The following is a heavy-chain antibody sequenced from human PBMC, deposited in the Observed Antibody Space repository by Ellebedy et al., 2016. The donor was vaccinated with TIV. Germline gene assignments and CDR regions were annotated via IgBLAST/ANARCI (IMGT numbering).Heavy chain of an antibody. V-gene: IGHV3-23*01. J-gene: IGHJ4*02. CDR3: ARAGNYDQLSPSGDY. CDR2: ISGSGGTT. D-gene: IGHD3-22*01. Sequence: GESLKISCAASGFTFNAMTWVRQAPGKGLEWVSAISGSGGTTYYADSVKGRFTISRDNAKNSLYLQMNSLRAEDTAVYFCARAGNYDQLSPSGDYWGQGTLVTVSS. CDR1: GFTFNA.